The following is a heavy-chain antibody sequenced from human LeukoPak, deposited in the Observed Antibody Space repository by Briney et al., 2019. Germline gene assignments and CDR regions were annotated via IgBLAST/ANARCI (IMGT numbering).Heavy chain of an antibody. D-gene: IGHD1-26*01. CDR2: IYYSGST. Sequence: SETLSLTCTVSGDSISSSSYYWGWIRQPPGKGLEWIGSIYYSGSTYYNPSLKSRVAISVDTSKNQFSLKLSSVTAADTAVYYCARHEAGGGSYSPLPYWGQGTLVTVSS. J-gene: IGHJ4*02. V-gene: IGHV4-39*01. CDR3: ARHEAGGGSYSPLPY. CDR1: GDSISSSSYY.